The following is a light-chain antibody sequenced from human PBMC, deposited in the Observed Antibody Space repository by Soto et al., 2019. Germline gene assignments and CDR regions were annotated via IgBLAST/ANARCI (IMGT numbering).Light chain of an antibody. CDR3: QQYNNWPRAT. CDR2: GSS. J-gene: IGKJ4*01. CDR1: QDVSTN. V-gene: IGKV3-15*01. Sequence: ETVMTQSPDTLSVSPGESATLSCRASQDVSTNLACFHQKPGQTPRLVLYGSSKRATGIPARFSGSGSGRHFTLTISSLQSEDSAIYYCQQYNNWPRATFGGGTKVEIK.